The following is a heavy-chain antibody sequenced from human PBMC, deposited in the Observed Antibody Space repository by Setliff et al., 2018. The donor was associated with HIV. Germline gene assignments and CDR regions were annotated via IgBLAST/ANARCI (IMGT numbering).Heavy chain of an antibody. CDR1: GYTLTEVS. J-gene: IGHJ3*02. CDR2: INPNSGGT. V-gene: IGHV1-2*02. CDR3: ARTGWWVASGAFDI. Sequence: ASVKVSCKVSGYTLTEVSIHWVRQAPGKGLEWMGWINPNSGGTNYAQKFQGRVTMTRDTSISTAYMELSRLRSDDTAVYYCARTGWWVASGAFDIWGQGTMVTVSS. D-gene: IGHD2-15*01.